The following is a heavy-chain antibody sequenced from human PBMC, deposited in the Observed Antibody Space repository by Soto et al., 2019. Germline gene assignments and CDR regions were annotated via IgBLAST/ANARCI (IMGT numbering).Heavy chain of an antibody. V-gene: IGHV5-51*01. CDR2: IYPGDSDT. D-gene: IGHD6-13*01. J-gene: IGHJ6*02. CDR3: ARMYSSSRLLSPGYYGMDV. Sequence: PGESLKISCKGSVYSFTSYWIGWVRQMPGKGLEWMGFIYPGDSDTSYSPSFQGQVTISADKSISTAYLQWSSLKASDTAMYYCARMYSSSRLLSPGYYGMDVWGQGTTVTVSS. CDR1: VYSFTSYW.